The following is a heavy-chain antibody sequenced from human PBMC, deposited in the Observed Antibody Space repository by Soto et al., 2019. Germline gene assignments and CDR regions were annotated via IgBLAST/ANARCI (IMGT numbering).Heavy chain of an antibody. V-gene: IGHV1-69*13. CDR3: ARGDYGDYVDYYYYGMDV. Sequence: SVKVSCKASGGTFSSYAISWVRQAPGQGLEWVGGIIPIFGTANYAQKFQGRVTITADESTSTAYMELSSLRSEDTALYYCARGDYGDYVDYYYYGMDVWGQGTTVTVSS. CDR2: IIPIFGTA. CDR1: GGTFSSYA. D-gene: IGHD4-17*01. J-gene: IGHJ6*02.